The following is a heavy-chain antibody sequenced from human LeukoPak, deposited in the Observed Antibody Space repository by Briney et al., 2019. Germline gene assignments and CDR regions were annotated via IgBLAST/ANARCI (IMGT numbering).Heavy chain of an antibody. CDR3: ARLAYSSSSFYFDY. V-gene: IGHV3-7*01. CDR1: GFTFSSYW. Sequence: GGSLRLSCAASGFTFSSYWMSWVRQAPGKGPEWVANIKQDGSEKYYVDSVKGRFTIPRDNAKNSLYLQMNSLRAEDTAVYYCARLAYSSSSFYFDYWGQGTLVTVSS. CDR2: IKQDGSEK. D-gene: IGHD6-6*01. J-gene: IGHJ4*02.